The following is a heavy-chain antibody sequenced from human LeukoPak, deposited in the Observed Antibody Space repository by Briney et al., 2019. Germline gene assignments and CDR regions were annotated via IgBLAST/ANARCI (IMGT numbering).Heavy chain of an antibody. Sequence: ASVKVSCKASGCTFTGYYMHWVRQAPGQGLEWMGRINPNSGGTNYAQTFQGRVTMTRDTSISTAYMELSRLRSDDTAVYYCARAAGLYYDFWSGYAHWGQGTLVTVSS. J-gene: IGHJ4*02. CDR1: GCTFTGYY. CDR3: ARAAGLYYDFWSGYAH. D-gene: IGHD3-3*01. CDR2: INPNSGGT. V-gene: IGHV1-2*06.